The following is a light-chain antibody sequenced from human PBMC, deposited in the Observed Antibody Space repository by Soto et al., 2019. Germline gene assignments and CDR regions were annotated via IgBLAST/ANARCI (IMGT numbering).Light chain of an antibody. CDR1: QSISHY. Sequence: DIRMTQSPSSLSASVGDGVTITCRASQSISHYLNWYQQKPGKAPKLLIYAASTLQSGVPSRFSGSGSGTDFTLTISSLQPEDFATYYCQQSYSTLALTFGGGTKVEIK. J-gene: IGKJ4*01. V-gene: IGKV1-39*01. CDR2: AAS. CDR3: QQSYSTLALT.